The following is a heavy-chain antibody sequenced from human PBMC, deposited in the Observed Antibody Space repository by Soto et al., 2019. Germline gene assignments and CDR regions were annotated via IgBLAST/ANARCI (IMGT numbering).Heavy chain of an antibody. CDR2: IIPIFSTA. CDR1: GGTFSSYA. V-gene: IGHV1-69*13. CDR3: ARDRAHGFDI. J-gene: IGHJ3*02. Sequence: GASVKVSCKASGGTFSSYAISWVRQAPGQGLEWMGGIIPIFSTANYAQKFQGRVTITADESTSTAYMELSSLRSEDTAVYFCARDRAHGFDIWGQGTMVTVSS.